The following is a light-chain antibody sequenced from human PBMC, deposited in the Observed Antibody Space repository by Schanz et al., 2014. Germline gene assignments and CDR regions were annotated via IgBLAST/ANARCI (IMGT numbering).Light chain of an antibody. Sequence: QSALTQPASVSGSPGQSITISCTGTSSDVGGYNYVSWYQQHPGKAPRLMIYDVNNRPSGDSNRYSGSKTGNTASQTISGLQAEDEADYYCSSYTSSSTLVFGTGTKLTVL. CDR1: SSDVGGYNY. J-gene: IGLJ1*01. CDR2: DVN. V-gene: IGLV2-14*01. CDR3: SSYTSSSTLV.